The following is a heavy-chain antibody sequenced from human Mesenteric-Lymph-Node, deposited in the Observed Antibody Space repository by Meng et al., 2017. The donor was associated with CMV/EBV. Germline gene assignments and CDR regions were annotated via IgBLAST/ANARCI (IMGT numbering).Heavy chain of an antibody. CDR1: GFTFDDYG. V-gene: IGHV3-21*01. CDR3: ARALQQWLPYYYYYGMDV. J-gene: IGHJ6*02. CDR2: ISSSSNYI. Sequence: GGSLRLSCAASGFTFDDYGMSWVRQVPGKGLEWVSSISSSSNYIYYADSVRGRFTISRDNAKNSLYLQMNSLRAEDTAVYYCARALQQWLPYYYYYGMDVWGQGTTVTVSS. D-gene: IGHD6-19*01.